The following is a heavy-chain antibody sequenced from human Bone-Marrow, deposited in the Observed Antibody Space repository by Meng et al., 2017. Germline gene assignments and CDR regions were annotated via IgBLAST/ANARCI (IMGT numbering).Heavy chain of an antibody. CDR3: AREPGPRVGWFDP. Sequence: QVRLVKSGAEVQKPGSLVKVSCKASGGTFSSYAISWVRQAPGQGLEWMGGIIPIFGTANYAQKFQGRVTITADESTSTAYMELSSLRSEDTAVYYCAREPGPRVGWFDPWGQGTLVTVSS. J-gene: IGHJ5*02. CDR2: IIPIFGTA. D-gene: IGHD1-26*01. V-gene: IGHV1-69*01. CDR1: GGTFSSYA.